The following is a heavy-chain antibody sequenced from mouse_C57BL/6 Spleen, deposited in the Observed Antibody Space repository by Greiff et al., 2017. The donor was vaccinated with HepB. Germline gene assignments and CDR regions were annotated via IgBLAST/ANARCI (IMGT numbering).Heavy chain of an antibody. CDR2: IDPSDSYT. D-gene: IGHD2-10*01. Sequence: QVQLQQPGAELVRPGPSVKLSCKASGYTFTSYWMHWVKQRPGQGLEWLGVIDPSDSYTNYNQKFKGKATLTVDTSSSTAYMQLSSLTSEDSAVYYCAKAYSLYYFDYWGQGTTLTVSS. V-gene: IGHV1-59*01. CDR1: GYTFTSYW. J-gene: IGHJ2*01. CDR3: AKAYSLYYFDY.